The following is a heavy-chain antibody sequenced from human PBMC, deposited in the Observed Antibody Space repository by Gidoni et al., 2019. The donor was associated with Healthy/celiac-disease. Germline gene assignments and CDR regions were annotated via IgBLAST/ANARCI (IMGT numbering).Heavy chain of an antibody. Sequence: QVQLQQSGPGLVKPSQTLSLTCAISGDSVASNSAAWNWIRQSPSRGLEWLGRTYYRSKWYNDYAVSVKSRITINPDTSKNQFSLQLNSVTPEDTAVYYCARDRRDTMVQGYYYYMDVWGKGTTVTVSS. D-gene: IGHD3-10*01. CDR1: GDSVASNSAA. CDR3: ARDRRDTMVQGYYYYMDV. J-gene: IGHJ6*03. CDR2: TYYRSKWYN. V-gene: IGHV6-1*01.